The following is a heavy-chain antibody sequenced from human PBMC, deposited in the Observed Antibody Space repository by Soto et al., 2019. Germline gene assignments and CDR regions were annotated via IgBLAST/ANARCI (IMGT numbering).Heavy chain of an antibody. CDR3: ARDFYDSSGYYYYYGMDV. J-gene: IGHJ6*02. V-gene: IGHV3-33*01. CDR1: GFTFSIYG. CDR2: IWYDGSNK. Sequence: TGGSLRLSCAASGFTFSIYGMHWVREAPGKGLEWVAVIWYDGSNKYYADSVKGRFTISRDNSKNTLYLQMNSLRAEDTAVYYCARDFYDSSGYYYYYGMDVWGQGTTVTVSS. D-gene: IGHD3-22*01.